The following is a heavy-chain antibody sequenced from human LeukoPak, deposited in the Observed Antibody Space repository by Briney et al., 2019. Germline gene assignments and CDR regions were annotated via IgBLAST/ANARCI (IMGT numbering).Heavy chain of an antibody. Sequence: SETLSLTCTVSGGSISSSSYYWGWIRQPPGKGLEWIGTIYYSGSTYYNPSLKSRVTISVDTSKSQFSLKLSSVTAADTAVYYCEGGYYLFDYWGQGTLVTVSS. CDR1: GGSISSSSYY. CDR2: IYYSGST. V-gene: IGHV4-39*01. D-gene: IGHD3-22*01. CDR3: EGGYYLFDY. J-gene: IGHJ4*02.